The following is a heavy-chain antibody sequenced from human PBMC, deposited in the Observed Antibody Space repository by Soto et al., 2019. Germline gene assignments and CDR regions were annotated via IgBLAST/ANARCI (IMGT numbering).Heavy chain of an antibody. CDR3: ARDRFISSYYYMDV. CDR1: GFTFSDYY. V-gene: IGHV3-11*01. J-gene: IGHJ6*03. CDR2: ISSSGSTI. D-gene: IGHD3-16*02. Sequence: GGSLRLSCAASGFTFSDYYMSWIRQAPGKGLEWVSYISSSGSTIYYADSVKGRFTISRDNAKNSLYLQMNSLRAEDTAVYYCARDRFISSYYYMDVWGKGTTVTVSS.